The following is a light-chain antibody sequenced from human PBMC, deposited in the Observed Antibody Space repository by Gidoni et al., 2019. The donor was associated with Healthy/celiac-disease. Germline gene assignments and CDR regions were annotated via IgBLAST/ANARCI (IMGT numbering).Light chain of an antibody. CDR1: QSISSY. CDR3: QQSYSTPLT. CDR2: AES. Sequence: DIQLTQSPSSLSASVGDRVTITCRASQSISSYLNWYQQKPGKAPKLLIYAESSLQSGVPSRFSGSGSGTDVTLTISSLQPEEFATYYCQQSYSTPLTFGGGTKVEIK. J-gene: IGKJ4*01. V-gene: IGKV1-39*01.